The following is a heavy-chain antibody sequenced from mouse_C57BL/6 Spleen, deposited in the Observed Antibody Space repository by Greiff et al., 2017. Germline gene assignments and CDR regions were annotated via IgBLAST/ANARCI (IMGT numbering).Heavy chain of an antibody. CDR3: TEGISYYSSREKNY. CDR2: IDPETGGT. Sequence: VQLQQSGAELVRPGASVTLSCKASGYTFTDYEMHWVKQTPVHGLEWIGAIDPETGGTAYNQKFKGKAILTADKSSSTAYLELRSLTSEESAVYYCTEGISYYSSREKNYWGQGATLTVSS. CDR1: GYTFTDYE. J-gene: IGHJ2*01. V-gene: IGHV1-15*01. D-gene: IGHD1-1*01.